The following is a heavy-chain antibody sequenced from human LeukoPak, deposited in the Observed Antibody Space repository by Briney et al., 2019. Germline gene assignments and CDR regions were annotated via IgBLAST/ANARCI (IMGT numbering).Heavy chain of an antibody. CDR2: IYSSGST. D-gene: IGHD3-22*01. CDR3: ARHSSGYPIYYYHMDI. Sequence: SETLSLTCTVSGGSITSYYWSWIRQPPGKGLEWIGHIYSSGSTKYNRSLKSRVTISVDTSMNQFSLKLSSVTAADTAVYYCARHSSGYPIYYYHMDIWGNGTAVTVSS. V-gene: IGHV4-59*08. CDR1: GGSITSYY. J-gene: IGHJ6*03.